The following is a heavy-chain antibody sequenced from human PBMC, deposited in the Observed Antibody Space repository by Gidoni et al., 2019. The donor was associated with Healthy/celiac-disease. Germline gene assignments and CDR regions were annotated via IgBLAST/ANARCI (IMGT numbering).Heavy chain of an antibody. D-gene: IGHD1-26*01. J-gene: IGHJ4*02. CDR1: GFPLSSHA. CDR3: AKGDSGSYIPLYYFDY. V-gene: IGHV3-23*01. Sequence: EVQLLESGGGLLQPGGALRLSCPPSGFPLSSHAMSWVRQAPGQGMEWVSDISGSGGSKYYADSVKGRFTIARDNSKNTLYLQMNSLRAEDTAVYYCAKGDSGSYIPLYYFDYWGQGTLVTVSS. CDR2: ISGSGGSK.